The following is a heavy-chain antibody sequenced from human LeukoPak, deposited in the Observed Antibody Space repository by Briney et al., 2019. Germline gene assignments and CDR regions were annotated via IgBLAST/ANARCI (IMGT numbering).Heavy chain of an antibody. Sequence: ASVKVSCKASGYTFTSYGISWVRQAPGQGLEWMGWTSAYNGDTNYAQKLQGRVTMTTDTPTSTAYTELRSLRSDDTAVYYCARDYREGVGAPDYWGQGTLVTVSS. D-gene: IGHD1-26*01. J-gene: IGHJ4*02. CDR3: ARDYREGVGAPDY. CDR1: GYTFTSYG. V-gene: IGHV1-18*01. CDR2: TSAYNGDT.